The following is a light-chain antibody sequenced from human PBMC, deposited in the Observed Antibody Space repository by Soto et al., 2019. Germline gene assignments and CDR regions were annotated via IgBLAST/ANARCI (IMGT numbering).Light chain of an antibody. CDR1: SSDFADYNY. CDR3: SSYTTNSIPVV. V-gene: IGLV2-14*01. CDR2: EVS. Sequence: QSALTQPASVSGSPGQSITISCTGTSSDFADYNYVSWFQQHPGKAPKLTIFEVSHRPSGVSIRFSGSKSGNTASLTISGLQAEDEADYYCSSYTTNSIPVVFGGGTKLTVL. J-gene: IGLJ2*01.